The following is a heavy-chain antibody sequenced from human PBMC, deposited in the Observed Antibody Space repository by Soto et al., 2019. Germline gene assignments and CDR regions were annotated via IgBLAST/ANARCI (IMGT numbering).Heavy chain of an antibody. CDR3: ARVPPNFYYSGMDV. V-gene: IGHV3-74*01. Sequence: PGGSLRLSCAASGFTFSSYWMHWVRQAPGKGLVWVSRINSDGSSTSYADSVKGRFTISRDNAKNTLYLQMNSLRAEDTAVYFCARVPPNFYYSGMDVWGQGTTVTVSS. CDR2: INSDGSST. J-gene: IGHJ6*02. CDR1: GFTFSSYW. D-gene: IGHD1-26*01.